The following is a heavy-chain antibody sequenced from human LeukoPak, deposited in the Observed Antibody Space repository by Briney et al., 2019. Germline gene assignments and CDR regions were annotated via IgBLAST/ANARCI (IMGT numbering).Heavy chain of an antibody. CDR2: ISGGGNTA. Sequence: EPGGSLRLSCAAFGFTFSSYAMSWVRQAPGKGLEWAATISGGGNTAYYADSVKGRFTISRDNSKNTLYLQMNSLRAEDTAVYYCATPLPYYDSSGYPDYWGQGTLVTVSS. D-gene: IGHD3-22*01. J-gene: IGHJ4*02. V-gene: IGHV3-23*01. CDR3: ATPLPYYDSSGYPDY. CDR1: GFTFSSYA.